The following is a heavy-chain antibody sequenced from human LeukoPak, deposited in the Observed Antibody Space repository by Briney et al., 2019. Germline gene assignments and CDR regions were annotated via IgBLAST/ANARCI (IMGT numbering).Heavy chain of an antibody. CDR2: IWYDGSNK. J-gene: IGHJ5*02. Sequence: GGSLRLSCAASGFTFSNYGMHWVRQAPGKGLEWVAVIWYDGSNKYYADSVKGRFTISRDNSKNTLYLQMNSLRAEDTAVYYCARDVENNWFDPWGQGTLVTVSS. CDR1: GFTFSNYG. V-gene: IGHV3-33*01. D-gene: IGHD2-21*01. CDR3: ARDVENNWFDP.